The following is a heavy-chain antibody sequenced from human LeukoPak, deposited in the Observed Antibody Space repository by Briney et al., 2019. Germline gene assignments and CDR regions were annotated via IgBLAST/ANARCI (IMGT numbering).Heavy chain of an antibody. CDR1: GGSINSGNYY. V-gene: IGHV4-61*02. CDR3: ARLIGLGEVSPYFDS. J-gene: IGHJ4*02. Sequence: SETLSLTCTVSGGSINSGNYYWSWIRQPAGKGLEWIGRIYTSGSTYYNPSLKSRVTISVDTSKNQFSLKLNSVTAPDTAVYYCARLIGLGEVSPYFDSWGQGRLVTVSS. D-gene: IGHD3-16*02. CDR2: IYTSGST.